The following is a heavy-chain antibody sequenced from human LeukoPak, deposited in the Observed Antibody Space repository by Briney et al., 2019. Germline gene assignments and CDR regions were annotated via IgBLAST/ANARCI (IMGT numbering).Heavy chain of an antibody. V-gene: IGHV1-2*02. CDR1: GYTFTDYY. J-gene: IGHJ3*02. CDR3: GRNRLGKALDI. CDR2: INPNSGAT. D-gene: IGHD7-27*01. Sequence: ASVKVSCKPYGYTFTDYYIHWVRQAPGQGLEWMGWINPNSGATNYAQKFQGRVTLTRDTSISTAYMELNRLRSDDTAIYYCGRNRLGKALDIWGQGTMVTVPS.